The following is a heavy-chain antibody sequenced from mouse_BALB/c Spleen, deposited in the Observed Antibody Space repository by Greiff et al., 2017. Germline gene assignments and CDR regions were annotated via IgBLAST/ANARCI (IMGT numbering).Heavy chain of an antibody. CDR2: INPGSGGT. D-gene: IGHD2-4*01. V-gene: IGHV1-54*01. Sequence: VQLQQSGAELVRPGTSVKVSCKASGYAFTNYLIEWVKQRPGQGLEWIGVINPGSGGTNYNEKFKGKATLTADKSSSTAYMQLSSLTSDDSAVYFCAREGIYYEAMDYWGQGTSVTVSS. J-gene: IGHJ4*01. CDR1: GYAFTNYL. CDR3: AREGIYYEAMDY.